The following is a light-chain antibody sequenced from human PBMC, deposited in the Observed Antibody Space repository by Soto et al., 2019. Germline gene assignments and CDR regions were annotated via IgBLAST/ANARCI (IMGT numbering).Light chain of an antibody. CDR1: SSDLAIYDH. V-gene: IGLV2-14*01. J-gene: IGLJ1*01. CDR2: QVP. Sequence: QSALTQPASVSGSAGQSITISCTGTSSDLAIYDHVSWYQQQPGKAPKLMIYQVPNRPSGVSNRFSGSRSGNTASLTISGLQDDDEADDYCSSSTDSSKYVFGTGTKLTVL. CDR3: SSSTDSSKYV.